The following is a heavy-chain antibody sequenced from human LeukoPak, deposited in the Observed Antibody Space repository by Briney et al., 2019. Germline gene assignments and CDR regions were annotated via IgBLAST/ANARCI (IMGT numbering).Heavy chain of an antibody. CDR1: GGSISSYY. Sequence: SETLSLTCTVSGGSISSYYWSWIRQPPGKGLEWIEYIYYSGSTNYNPSLKSRVTISVDTSKNQFSLKLSSVTAADTAVYYCARDLFYGMDVWGQGTTVTVSS. J-gene: IGHJ6*02. CDR2: IYYSGST. CDR3: ARDLFYGMDV. V-gene: IGHV4-59*08.